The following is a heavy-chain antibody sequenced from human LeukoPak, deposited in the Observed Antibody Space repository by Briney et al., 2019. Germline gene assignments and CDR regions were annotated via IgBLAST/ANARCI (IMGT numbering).Heavy chain of an antibody. D-gene: IGHD4-17*01. CDR2: TRNKLNSYTT. J-gene: IGHJ4*02. CDR3: ARGGAYYGDYGERFDY. Sequence: QPGGSLRLSCAASGFTFSSYAMSWVRQAPGKGLEWVGRTRNKLNSYTTEYAASVKGRFTISRDDSKNSLYLQMNSLKTEDTAVYYCARGGAYYGDYGERFDYWGQGTLVTVSS. CDR1: GFTFSSYA. V-gene: IGHV3-72*01.